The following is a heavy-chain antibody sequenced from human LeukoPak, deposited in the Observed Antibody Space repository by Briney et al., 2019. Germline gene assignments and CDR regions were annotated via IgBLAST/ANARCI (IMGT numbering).Heavy chain of an antibody. J-gene: IGHJ4*02. D-gene: IGHD2-21*02. CDR2: INPNSGGT. V-gene: IGHV1-2*02. CDR3: ARDGGAYCGGDCYFADDY. CDR1: GYTFTGYY. Sequence: ASVTVSCTASGYTFTGYYMHWVRQAPGQGLEWMGWINPNSGGTDYAQKFQGRVTMTRDTSISTAYMELSRLRSDDTAVYYCARDGGAYCGGDCYFADDYWGQGTLVTVSS.